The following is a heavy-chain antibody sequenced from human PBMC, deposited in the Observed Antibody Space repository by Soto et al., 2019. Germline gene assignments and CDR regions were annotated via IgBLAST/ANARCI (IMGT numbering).Heavy chain of an antibody. V-gene: IGHV1-46*03. CDR1: GYTFTSYY. J-gene: IGHJ4*02. Sequence: QVQLVQSGAEVKKPGASVKVSCKASGYTFTSYYMHWVRQAPGQGLEWMGIINPSGGSTSYAQKFQCKVTMTRDTSTSTVYMELSSLRSEDTAVYYCARGYSSTYGGNCFDYWGQGTLVTVSS. CDR2: INPSGGST. D-gene: IGHD6-13*01. CDR3: ARGYSSTYGGNCFDY.